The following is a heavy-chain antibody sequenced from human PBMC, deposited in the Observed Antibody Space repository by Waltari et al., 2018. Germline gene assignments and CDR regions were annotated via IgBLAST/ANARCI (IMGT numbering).Heavy chain of an antibody. V-gene: IGHV3-30*02. CDR1: GFRFSSFA. Sequence: QVQLVESGGGVVQPGGSLRLSCAASGFRFSSFAMHWVRQAAGKGLDWVAFIRYDGSITYYGDSVKGRFTISRDNSKNTLYLQMNRLRVEDTAVYYCAKDGYYGSGTYKGMYYFDYWGQGTLVTVSS. CDR3: AKDGYYGSGTYKGMYYFDY. D-gene: IGHD3-10*01. J-gene: IGHJ4*02. CDR2: IRYDGSIT.